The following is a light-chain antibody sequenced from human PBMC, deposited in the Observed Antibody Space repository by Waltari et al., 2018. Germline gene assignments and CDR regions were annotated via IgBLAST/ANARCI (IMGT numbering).Light chain of an antibody. V-gene: IGKV1-5*03. J-gene: IGKJ2*03. CDR1: QSIGLW. CDR3: QQYNGYSYS. Sequence: DIQMTQSPSTLSASVGDTITISRRASQSIGLWLAWYQQKPGKAPKVLIYQASSLESGVPSRFSGSGSGTEFTLTISSLQPDDFATYYCQQYNGYSYSFGQGTKLDIK. CDR2: QAS.